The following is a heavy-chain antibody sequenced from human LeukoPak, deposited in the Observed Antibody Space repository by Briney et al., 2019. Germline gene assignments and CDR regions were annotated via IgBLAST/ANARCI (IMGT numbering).Heavy chain of an antibody. J-gene: IGHJ4*02. D-gene: IGHD2-15*01. CDR2: INSDESST. CDR3: AKSRRAYCSGGSCFGLWDY. CDR1: GFTFSTYW. V-gene: IGHV3-74*01. Sequence: GGSLRLSCAASGFTFSTYWMHWVRQAPGKGLVWVSRINSDESSTTYADSVKGRFTISRDNAKNTLYLQMNSLRAEDTAVSYCAKSRRAYCSGGSCFGLWDYWGQGTLVTVSS.